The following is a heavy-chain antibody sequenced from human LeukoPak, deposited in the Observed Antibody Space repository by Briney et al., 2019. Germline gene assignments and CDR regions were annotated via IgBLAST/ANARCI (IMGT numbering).Heavy chain of an antibody. D-gene: IGHD5-24*01. Sequence: ASVKVSCKASEYIFTTDYIHWVRQAPGQGLEWMGTINPSGGSTSYAQKFQGRVTMTRDTSTSTVYMELSSLRSEDTAVYYCARDQVPGMATICDYWGQGTLVTVSS. CDR1: EYIFTTDY. CDR3: ARDQVPGMATICDY. J-gene: IGHJ4*02. CDR2: INPSGGST. V-gene: IGHV1-46*01.